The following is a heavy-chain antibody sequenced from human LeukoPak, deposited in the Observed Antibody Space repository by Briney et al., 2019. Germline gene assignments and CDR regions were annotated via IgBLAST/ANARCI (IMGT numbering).Heavy chain of an antibody. J-gene: IGHJ4*02. D-gene: IGHD3-22*01. Sequence: GGSLRLSCAASGFTFSSYEMNWVRQAPGKGLEWVSYISSSGSTIYYADSVKGRFTISRDNAKNSLYLQMNSLRAEDTALYYCARDRFYYDSSEGVDYWGQGTLVTVSS. CDR2: ISSSGSTI. CDR3: ARDRFYYDSSEGVDY. V-gene: IGHV3-48*03. CDR1: GFTFSSYE.